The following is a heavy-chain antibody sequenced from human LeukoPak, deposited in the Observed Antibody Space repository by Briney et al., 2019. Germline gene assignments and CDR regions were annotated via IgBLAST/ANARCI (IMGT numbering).Heavy chain of an antibody. CDR1: GGSINSGGYY. Sequence: SQTLSLTCTVSGGSINSGGYYWSWIRQHPGKGLEWIGYIYYSGSTYYNPSLKSRVTISVDTSKNQFSLKLSSVTAADTAVYYCARDRPYYDILTGSMDVWGQGTTVTVSS. CDR3: ARDRPYYDILTGSMDV. V-gene: IGHV4-31*03. D-gene: IGHD3-9*01. J-gene: IGHJ6*02. CDR2: IYYSGST.